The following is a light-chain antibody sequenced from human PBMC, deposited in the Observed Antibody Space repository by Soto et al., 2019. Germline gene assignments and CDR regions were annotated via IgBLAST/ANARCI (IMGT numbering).Light chain of an antibody. J-gene: IGLJ3*02. V-gene: IGLV2-11*01. CDR3: CSYAGSHTWV. Sequence: QSALTQPRSVSGSPGQSVTISCTGTSSDVGGYDYVSWYQQHPGKAPKLMIYDVTKRPSGVPDRFSGSKSGNTASLTISGLQNEDEADYYCCSYAGSHTWVFGGGTKLTVL. CDR2: DVT. CDR1: SSDVGGYDY.